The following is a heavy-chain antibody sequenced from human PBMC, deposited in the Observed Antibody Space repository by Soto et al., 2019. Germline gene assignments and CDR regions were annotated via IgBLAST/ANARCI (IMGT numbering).Heavy chain of an antibody. V-gene: IGHV1-18*01. CDR3: ARGFLLIAAAGRGRNTMRPDFDY. Sequence: GASVKVSCKASGGTFSSYTISWVRQAPGQGLERMGWISAYNGNTNYAQKLQGRVTMTTDTSTSTAYMELRSLRSDDTAVYYCARGFLLIAAAGRGRNTMRPDFDYWGQGTLVTVSS. D-gene: IGHD6-13*01. CDR1: GGTFSSYT. CDR2: ISAYNGNT. J-gene: IGHJ4*02.